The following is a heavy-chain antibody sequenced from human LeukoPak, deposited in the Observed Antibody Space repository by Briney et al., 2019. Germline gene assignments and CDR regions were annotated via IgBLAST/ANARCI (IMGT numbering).Heavy chain of an antibody. CDR3: ARAPGYSSTTLYYYYGMDV. D-gene: IGHD6-19*01. CDR2: IYYSGST. J-gene: IGHJ6*02. V-gene: IGHV4-61*01. CDR1: GGSVSSGSYY. Sequence: SETLSLTCTVSGGSVSSGSYYWSWIRQPPGKGLEWIGYIYYSGSTNYNPSLKSRVTISVDTSKNQFSLKLNSVTAADTAVYYCARAPGYSSTTLYYYYGMDVWGQGTTVTVSS.